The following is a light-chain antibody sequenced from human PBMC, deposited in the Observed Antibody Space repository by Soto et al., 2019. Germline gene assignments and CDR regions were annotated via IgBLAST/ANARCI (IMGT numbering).Light chain of an antibody. J-gene: IGKJ5*01. Sequence: EIVMTQSPATLSVSPGERATLSCRASQSIRNYLAWYQQKPGQAPRLLIYYISTRATGIPARFSGSGSGTEFTLTINSLQSEDSAVYYCQQHNQWPITFGQGTRLEIK. CDR1: QSIRNY. V-gene: IGKV3D-15*01. CDR3: QQHNQWPIT. CDR2: YIS.